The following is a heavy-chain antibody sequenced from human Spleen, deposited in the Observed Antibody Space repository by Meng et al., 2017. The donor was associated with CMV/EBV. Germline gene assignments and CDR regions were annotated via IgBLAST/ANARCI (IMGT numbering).Heavy chain of an antibody. Sequence: TFSSFGISWVRQAPGQGLEWMGGIIPIFGTPNYAQKFQGRVTITTDGSTSPSYLELRSLPSYTPAVYSCSIQSVGVDSVLSSYFDYWGQGTLVTVSS. D-gene: IGHD5-12*01. J-gene: IGHJ4*02. V-gene: IGHV1-69*05. CDR3: SIQSVGVDSVLSSYFDY. CDR2: IIPIFGTP. CDR1: TFSSFG.